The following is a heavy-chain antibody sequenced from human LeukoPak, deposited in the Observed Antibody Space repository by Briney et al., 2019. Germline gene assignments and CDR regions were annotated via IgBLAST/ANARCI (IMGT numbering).Heavy chain of an antibody. J-gene: IGHJ4*02. V-gene: IGHV4-34*01. CDR2: VYKTGTT. D-gene: IGHD2-8*01. Sequence: SETLSLTCAVYGGSFSGYYWVWIRQPPGKGLEWIGNVYKTGTTYFNPSLISRVTMSVDTSRSHFSLRVTSVTAADTAVYYCARLIVGCTDGVCYKGHVYWGQGTLVTVAS. CDR3: ARLIVGCTDGVCYKGHVY. CDR1: GGSFSGYY.